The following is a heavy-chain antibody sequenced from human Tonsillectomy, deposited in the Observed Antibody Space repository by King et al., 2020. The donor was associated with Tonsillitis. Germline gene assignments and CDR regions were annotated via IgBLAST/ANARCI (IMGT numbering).Heavy chain of an antibody. D-gene: IGHD2-2*02. CDR1: GFTFSSYS. Sequence: VQLVESGGGLVQPGGSLRLSCAASGFTFSSYSMNWVRQAPGKGLEWVSYISSSSSTINYADSVKGRFTISRDNAKNSLYLQMNSLRAEDTAVYYCARDLGYCSSTSCYNYFDYWGQGTLVTVSS. CDR2: ISSSSSTI. J-gene: IGHJ4*02. V-gene: IGHV3-48*01. CDR3: ARDLGYCSSTSCYNYFDY.